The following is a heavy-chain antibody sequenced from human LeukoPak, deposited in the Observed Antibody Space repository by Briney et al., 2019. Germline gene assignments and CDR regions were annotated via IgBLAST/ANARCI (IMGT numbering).Heavy chain of an antibody. CDR2: ISSSSSYI. CDR3: AKDVGGELQWPNFDY. J-gene: IGHJ4*02. D-gene: IGHD6-19*01. Sequence: GGSLRLSCAASGFTFSTYSMNWVRQAPGKGLEWVSSISSSSSYIYYADSVKGRFTISRDNSKNTLYLQMNSLRAEDTAVYYCAKDVGGELQWPNFDYWGQGTLVTVSS. CDR1: GFTFSTYS. V-gene: IGHV3-21*04.